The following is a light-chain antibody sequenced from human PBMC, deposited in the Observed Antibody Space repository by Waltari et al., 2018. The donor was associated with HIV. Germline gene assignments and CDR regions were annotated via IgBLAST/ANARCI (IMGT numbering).Light chain of an antibody. J-gene: IGLJ3*02. CDR2: STN. CDR1: SGQVSASYC. V-gene: IGLV8-61*01. CDR3: SLYMGGGIWV. Sequence: QTVVTQEPSFSVSPGGTVTLTCALSSGQVSASYCPSWYQQTPGQAPRTLIYSTNTRSSGVPDRFSGSILGNKAALTITGAQADDESVYYCSLYMGGGIWVFGGGTKLTVL.